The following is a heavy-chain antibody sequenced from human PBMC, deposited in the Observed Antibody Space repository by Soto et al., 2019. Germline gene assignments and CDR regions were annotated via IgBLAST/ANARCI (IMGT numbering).Heavy chain of an antibody. CDR3: ARDHYSDSSGGYFAY. V-gene: IGHV3-30-3*01. Sequence: QVQLVESGGGVVQPGRSLRLSCAASGFTFSGYAMHWVRQAPGKGLEWVAVISYDGSNKYYADSVKGRLTISRDNSKNTVYLQLNGLRAEDTAVYYCARDHYSDSSGGYFAYWGQGTLVTVSS. J-gene: IGHJ4*02. CDR1: GFTFSGYA. D-gene: IGHD3-22*01. CDR2: ISYDGSNK.